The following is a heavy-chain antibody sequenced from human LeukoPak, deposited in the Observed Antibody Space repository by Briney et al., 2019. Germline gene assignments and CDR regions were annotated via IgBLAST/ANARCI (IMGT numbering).Heavy chain of an antibody. CDR3: AKDRLGAMMYFDF. CDR1: GFTFSTHS. CDR2: ISGNGAST. D-gene: IGHD1-26*01. J-gene: IGHJ4*02. Sequence: GGSLRLSCAASGFTFSTHSMSWVRQAPGKGLEWVSAISGNGASTYYADSVKGRFTISRDNSKNTLYLQMYSLRAEDTAVYYCAKDRLGAMMYFDFWGQGTLVTVSS. V-gene: IGHV3-23*01.